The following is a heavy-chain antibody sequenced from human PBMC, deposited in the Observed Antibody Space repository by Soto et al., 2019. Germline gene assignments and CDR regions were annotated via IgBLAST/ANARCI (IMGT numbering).Heavy chain of an antibody. CDR2: IYYSGST. V-gene: IGHV4-59*08. J-gene: IGHJ4*02. CDR1: GGSISSYY. CDR3: ARRRGYYFDY. Sequence: SETLSLTCTVSGGSISSYYWSWIRQPPGKGLEWIGHIYYSGSTNYNPSLKSRVTISVDTSKNQFSLKLSSVTAADTAVYYCARRRGYYFDYWGQGTLVTVSS.